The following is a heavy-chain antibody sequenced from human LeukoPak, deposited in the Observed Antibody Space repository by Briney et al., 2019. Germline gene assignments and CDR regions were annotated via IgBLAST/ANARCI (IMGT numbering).Heavy chain of an antibody. Sequence: GGSLRLSCAASGFTFSSYSMNWVRQAPGKGLEWVSSISSSSSYIYYADSVKGRFTISRDNAKNSLYLQMNSLRAEDTAVYYCAKDEIHYVSSGPRVPYYYYYGMDVWGQGTTVTVSS. D-gene: IGHD3-22*01. J-gene: IGHJ6*02. CDR2: ISSSSSYI. V-gene: IGHV3-21*01. CDR1: GFTFSSYS. CDR3: AKDEIHYVSSGPRVPYYYYYGMDV.